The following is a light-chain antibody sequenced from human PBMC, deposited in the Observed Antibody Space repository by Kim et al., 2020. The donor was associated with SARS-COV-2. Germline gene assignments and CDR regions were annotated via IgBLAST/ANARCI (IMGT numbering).Light chain of an antibody. CDR2: QDR. J-gene: IGLJ3*02. V-gene: IGLV3-1*01. Sequence: SYELTQPPSVSVSPGQTASITCSGDKLGDKFVWWYQQKPGQSPVLVIYQDRKRPSGIPERLSGSNSGNTATLTISGTQAMDEADYYCQAWDSSTAVFGGGTNLTVL. CDR3: QAWDSSTAV. CDR1: KLGDKF.